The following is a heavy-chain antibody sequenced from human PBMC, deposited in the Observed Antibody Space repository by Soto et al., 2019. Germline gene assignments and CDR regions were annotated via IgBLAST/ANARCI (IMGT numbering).Heavy chain of an antibody. D-gene: IGHD5-18*01. CDR3: ARYSYGQPPVNWFDP. V-gene: IGHV4-34*01. Sequence: SETLSLTCAVYGGSFSGYYWSWIRQPPGKGLEWIGEINHSGSTNYNPSLKGRVTISVDTSKNQFSLKLSSVTAADTAVYYCARYSYGQPPVNWFDPWGQGTLVTVSS. CDR1: GGSFSGYY. J-gene: IGHJ5*02. CDR2: INHSGST.